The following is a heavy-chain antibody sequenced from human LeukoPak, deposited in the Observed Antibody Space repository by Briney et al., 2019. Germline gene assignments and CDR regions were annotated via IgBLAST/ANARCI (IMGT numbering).Heavy chain of an antibody. V-gene: IGHV1-2*02. CDR2: INPNSGGT. CDR1: GYTFTGYY. CDR3: ARVEDYDILTGYYSYTWFHP. J-gene: IGHJ5*02. D-gene: IGHD3-9*01. Sequence: ASVKVSCKASGYTFTGYYMHWVRQAPGQGLEWMGWINPNSGGTNYAQKFQGRVTMTRDTSISTAYMELSRLRSDDTAVYYCARVEDYDILTGYYSYTWFHPWGQGTLVTVSS.